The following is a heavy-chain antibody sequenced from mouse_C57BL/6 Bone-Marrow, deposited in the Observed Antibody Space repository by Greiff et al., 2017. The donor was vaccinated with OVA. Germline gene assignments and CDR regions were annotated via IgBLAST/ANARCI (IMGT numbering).Heavy chain of an antibody. Sequence: EVQGVASGGGLVKPGGSLKLSCAASGFTFSDYGMHWVRQAPEKGLEWVAYISSGSSTIYYADTVKGRFTISRDNAKNTLFLQMTSLRSEDTAMYYCAREDYYGSRAWFAYWGQGTLVTVSA. CDR2: ISSGSSTI. J-gene: IGHJ3*01. CDR1: GFTFSDYG. CDR3: AREDYYGSRAWFAY. V-gene: IGHV5-17*01. D-gene: IGHD1-1*01.